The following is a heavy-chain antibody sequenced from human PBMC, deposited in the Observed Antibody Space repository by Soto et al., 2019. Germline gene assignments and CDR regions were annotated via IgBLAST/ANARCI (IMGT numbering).Heavy chain of an antibody. CDR3: AKDTSFDPAYGDNDQDQRGGDY. Sequence: EVQLLESGGGLVQPGGSLRLSCAASGFTFSSYAMSLVRQAPGKGLEWVSAISGSGGSTYYAASVKGRFTISRDNAKNTLYLQMNSLRPEDTAVYYCAKDTSFDPAYGDNDQDQRGGDYWGQGTLVTVSS. J-gene: IGHJ4*02. CDR2: ISGSGGST. CDR1: GFTFSSYA. D-gene: IGHD4-17*01. V-gene: IGHV3-23*01.